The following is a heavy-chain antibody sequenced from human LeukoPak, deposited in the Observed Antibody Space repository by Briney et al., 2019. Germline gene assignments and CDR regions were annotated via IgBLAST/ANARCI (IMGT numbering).Heavy chain of an antibody. D-gene: IGHD1-26*01. Sequence: SETLSLTCTVSGGSVSSTTYYWSWLRQPPGKGLERTGYIDYSRTTNYNPSLKSRVTISLDMAKNQFSLKLSSVTAADTAVYYCARGRRYSGRHDASDIWGQGTMVTVSS. V-gene: IGHV4-61*01. J-gene: IGHJ3*02. CDR1: GGSVSSTTYY. CDR3: ARGRRYSGRHDASDI. CDR2: IDYSRTT.